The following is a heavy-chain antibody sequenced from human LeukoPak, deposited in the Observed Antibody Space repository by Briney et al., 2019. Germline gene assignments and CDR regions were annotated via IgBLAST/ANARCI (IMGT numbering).Heavy chain of an antibody. CDR3: AGGTYYYFGY. CDR1: GGXISSYY. Sequence: SETLSLTCTVSGGXISSYYCSWIRQPPGKGVEWIGYVYYSGSAHYNPSLKSRVTISVDTSKNQFSLKVSSVTAADTAIYYCAGGTYYYFGYWGQGTLVTVSS. D-gene: IGHD1-26*01. V-gene: IGHV4-59*01. CDR2: VYYSGSA. J-gene: IGHJ4*02.